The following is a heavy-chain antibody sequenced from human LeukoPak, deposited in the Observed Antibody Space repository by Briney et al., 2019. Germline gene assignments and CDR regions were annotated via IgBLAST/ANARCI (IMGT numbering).Heavy chain of an antibody. J-gene: IGHJ5*02. V-gene: IGHV1-46*01. D-gene: IGHD3-10*01. CDR2: INPSGGST. CDR1: GYTFTSYY. CDR3: ARDLGLRGVTNWFDP. Sequence: GASVKVSCKASGYTFTSYYMHWVRQAPGQGLEWMGIINPSGGSTSYAQKFQGRVTMTKDTSTSAVYMDLSSLRSEDTAVYYCARDLGLRGVTNWFDPWGQGTLVTVSS.